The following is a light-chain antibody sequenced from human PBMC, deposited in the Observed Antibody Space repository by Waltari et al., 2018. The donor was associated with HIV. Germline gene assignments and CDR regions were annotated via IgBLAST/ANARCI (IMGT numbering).Light chain of an antibody. CDR2: KDT. CDR3: QSADGSGSLYV. CDR1: DLPTQY. V-gene: IGLV3-25*03. J-gene: IGLJ1*01. Sequence: SYELTQPPSVSVSPGQTARLPCYEDDLPTQYAYRYPQKPGQAPFLIIYKDTERPSGIPERFSGSSSGTTVTLTITGVRAEDEADYYCQSADGSGSLYVFGSGTKVTV.